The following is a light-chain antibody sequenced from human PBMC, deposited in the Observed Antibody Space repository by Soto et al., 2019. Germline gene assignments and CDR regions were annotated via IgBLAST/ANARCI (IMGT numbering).Light chain of an antibody. CDR1: SSDVGSYNL. CDR2: EGS. V-gene: IGLV2-14*02. CDR3: TSYTPIVTLGSV. J-gene: IGLJ1*01. Sequence: QSALTQPASVSGSPGQSITISCTGTSSDVGSYNLVSWYQQHPGKAPKLMIYEGSKRPSGVSNRFSGSKSGNTASLTISGLQAEDEADYYCTSYTPIVTLGSVFGTGTKVTVL.